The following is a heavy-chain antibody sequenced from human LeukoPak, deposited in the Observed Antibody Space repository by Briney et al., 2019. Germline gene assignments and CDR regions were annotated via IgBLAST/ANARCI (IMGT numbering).Heavy chain of an antibody. V-gene: IGHV4-39*01. CDR2: IYDSGNE. Sequence: SETLSLTCTVSGGSIGTSAFYWGWIRQPPGKGLEWIGSIYDSGNEFYNPSLKSRVTISADTSKNQFSLKLNSETAADTVMYYCARQISDYYYYYMDVWGEGITVTVSS. CDR1: GGSIGTSAFY. J-gene: IGHJ6*03. D-gene: IGHD2/OR15-2a*01. CDR3: ARQISDYYYYYMDV.